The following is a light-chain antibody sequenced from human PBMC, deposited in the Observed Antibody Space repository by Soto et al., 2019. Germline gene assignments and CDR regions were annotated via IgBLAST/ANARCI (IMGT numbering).Light chain of an antibody. V-gene: IGLV3-21*04. J-gene: IGLJ2*01. CDR1: NLGSKS. CDR3: QVWDKSSDHVV. Sequence: SYVLTQPPSVSEAPGKTARITCGGNNLGSKSVNWYQQRPGQAPVLVIYFDSDRPSGIPERFSGSNSGNTSTLTISRVEAEDEADYFCQVWDKSSDHVVFGGGTKLTVL. CDR2: FDS.